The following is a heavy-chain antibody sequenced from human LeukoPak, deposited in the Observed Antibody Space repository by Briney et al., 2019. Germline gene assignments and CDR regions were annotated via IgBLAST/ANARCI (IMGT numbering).Heavy chain of an antibody. Sequence: GASVKVSCKASGYTFTSYDINWVRQATGQGLEWMGWMNPNSGSTGYAQKFQGRVTITRNTSISTAYMELSGLRSEDTAVYYCARGRSTGYPYYLEYWGQGTLVTVSS. CDR3: ARGRSTGYPYYLEY. CDR2: MNPNSGST. J-gene: IGHJ4*02. D-gene: IGHD5-12*01. V-gene: IGHV1-8*03. CDR1: GYTFTSYD.